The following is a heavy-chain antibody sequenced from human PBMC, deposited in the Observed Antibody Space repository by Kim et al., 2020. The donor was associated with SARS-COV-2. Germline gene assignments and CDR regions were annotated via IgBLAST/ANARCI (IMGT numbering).Heavy chain of an antibody. CDR2: MNPNSGNT. Sequence: ASVKVSCKASGYTLTSYDSNWVRQATGQGLEWMVWMNPNSGNTAFAQKFQGRVTMTTNTSISTAYMELRNLRSEDTAVYYCARDLTGDDYWGQGTLVTVS. D-gene: IGHD7-27*01. CDR1: GYTLTSYD. J-gene: IGHJ4*02. CDR3: ARDLTGDDY. V-gene: IGHV1-8*01.